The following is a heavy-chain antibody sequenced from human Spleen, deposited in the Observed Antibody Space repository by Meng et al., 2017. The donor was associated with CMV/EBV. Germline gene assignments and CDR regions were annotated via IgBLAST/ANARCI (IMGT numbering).Heavy chain of an antibody. Sequence: ASVKVSCKASGYSFLGYNIHWVRQAPGQGLEWMGWINPNIGDTKFAQNFKGRVTLTRETSSSTAYMELNRLRSDDTAVYYCARDNNWNYVLDYWGQGTLVTVSS. D-gene: IGHD1-7*01. CDR1: GYSFLGYN. CDR2: INPNIGDT. J-gene: IGHJ4*02. CDR3: ARDNNWNYVLDY. V-gene: IGHV1-2*02.